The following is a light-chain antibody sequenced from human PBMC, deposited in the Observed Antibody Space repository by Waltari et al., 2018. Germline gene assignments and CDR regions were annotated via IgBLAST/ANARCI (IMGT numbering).Light chain of an antibody. J-gene: IGLJ1*01. CDR3: EAWDDSLHGPV. CDR2: TNN. Sequence: QSVLTQPPSASGTPGQRVTVPCSGSRSNLGSNPVNWYQQLPGTAPKLLIHTNNQRPSGVPDRFSGSKSGSSASLAISGLQSEDEADYYCEAWDDSLHGPVFGTGTEVTVL. CDR1: RSNLGSNP. V-gene: IGLV1-44*01.